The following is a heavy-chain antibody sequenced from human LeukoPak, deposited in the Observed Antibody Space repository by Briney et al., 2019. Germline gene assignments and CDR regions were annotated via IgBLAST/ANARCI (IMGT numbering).Heavy chain of an antibody. D-gene: IGHD3-22*01. Sequence: ASVKVSCKASGYTFTSYDINWVRQAPGQGLEWMGWINAYNGDTNYAQKLQGRVTMTTDTSTSTAYMALRSLRSDHTAVYSCARGITMIVVVSPTDGGGFDYWGQGTLVTVSS. J-gene: IGHJ4*02. CDR2: INAYNGDT. V-gene: IGHV1-18*01. CDR3: ARGITMIVVVSPTDGGGFDY. CDR1: GYTFTSYD.